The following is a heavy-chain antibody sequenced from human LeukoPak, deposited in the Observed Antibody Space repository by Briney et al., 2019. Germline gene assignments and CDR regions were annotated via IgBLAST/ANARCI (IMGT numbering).Heavy chain of an antibody. V-gene: IGHV3-23*01. CDR3: AKDPTDSSGWYWWFDP. D-gene: IGHD6-19*01. CDR1: GFTFSSYA. CDR2: ISGSGGST. J-gene: IGHJ5*02. Sequence: GGSLRLSCAASGFTFSSYAMSWVRQAPRKGMEWVSAISGSGGSTYYADSVKGRFTISRDNSKNTLYLQINSLRAEDTAVYYCAKDPTDSSGWYWWFDPWGQGTLVTVSS.